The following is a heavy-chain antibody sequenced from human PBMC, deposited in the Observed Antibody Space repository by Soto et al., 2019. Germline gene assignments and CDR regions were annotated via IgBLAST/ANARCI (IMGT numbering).Heavy chain of an antibody. CDR1: GYTFTSYA. CDR2: INAGNGNT. CDR3: ARAWVVVTAPDY. Sequence: QVQLVQSGAEEKKPGASVKVSCKASGYTFTSYAMHWVRQAPGQRLERMGWINAGNGNTKYSQTFQGRVTITRDMSASPACMELSSLRSEVTAVYYCARAWVVVTAPDYWGQGTLVTVTS. V-gene: IGHV1-3*05. J-gene: IGHJ4*02. D-gene: IGHD2-21*02.